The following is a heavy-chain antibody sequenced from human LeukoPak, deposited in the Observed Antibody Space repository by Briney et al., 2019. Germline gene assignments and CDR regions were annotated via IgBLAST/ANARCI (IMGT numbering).Heavy chain of an antibody. Sequence: SETLSLTCAVYGGSFSGYYWSWIRQPPGKGPEWIGEINHSGSTNYNPSLKSRVTISVDTSKNQFSLKLSSVTAADTAVYYCARGLGGVGAASLIAYYFDYWGQGTLVTVSS. CDR1: GGSFSGYY. D-gene: IGHD1-26*01. CDR3: ARGLGGVGAASLIAYYFDY. V-gene: IGHV4-34*01. CDR2: INHSGST. J-gene: IGHJ4*02.